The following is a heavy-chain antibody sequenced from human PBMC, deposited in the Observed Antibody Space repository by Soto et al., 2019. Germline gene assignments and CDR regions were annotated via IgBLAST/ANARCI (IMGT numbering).Heavy chain of an antibody. D-gene: IGHD3-3*01. CDR2: ISAYNGNT. CDR3: GRECVTIFGVVIIRSDAFDI. V-gene: IGHV1-18*01. J-gene: IGHJ3*02. Sequence: QVQLVQSGAEVKKPGASVKVSCKASGYTFTSYGISWVRQAPGQGLEWMGWISAYNGNTNYAQKLQGRVTMPTDTSTKKAYMEVRSLRSDDTAVYYCGRECVTIFGVVIIRSDAFDIWGQGTMVTVSS. CDR1: GYTFTSYG.